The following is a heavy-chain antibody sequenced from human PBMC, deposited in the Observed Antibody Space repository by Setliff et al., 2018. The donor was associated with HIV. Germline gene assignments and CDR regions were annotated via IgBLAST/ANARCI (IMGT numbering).Heavy chain of an antibody. CDR1: GYSISSDYY. V-gene: IGHV4-34*01. J-gene: IGHJ4*02. CDR3: ARGRHIEATIPLDH. D-gene: IGHD5-12*01. CDR2: INDRGNT. Sequence: SETLSLTCAVSGYSISSDYYWTWVRQPPNEGLEWIGEINDRGNTNYMPSLRSRVTISVDTSKNQFSLKLTSVTAADSAIYYCARGRHIEATIPLDHWGQGTLVTVSS.